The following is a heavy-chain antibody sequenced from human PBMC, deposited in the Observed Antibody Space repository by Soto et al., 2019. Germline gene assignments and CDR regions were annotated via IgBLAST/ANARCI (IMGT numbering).Heavy chain of an antibody. CDR1: GYTLTSSA. J-gene: IGHJ4*02. CDR3: ARSTRNYYGSGSYYIPYYFDY. V-gene: IGHV1-3*01. Sequence: GASVEVSCKASGYTLTSSARHWVRQAPGQRLEWMGWINAGNGNTKYSQKFQGRVTITRDTSASTAYMELSSLRSEDTAVYYCARSTRNYYGSGSYYIPYYFDYWGQGTLVTVSS. CDR2: INAGNGNT. D-gene: IGHD3-10*01.